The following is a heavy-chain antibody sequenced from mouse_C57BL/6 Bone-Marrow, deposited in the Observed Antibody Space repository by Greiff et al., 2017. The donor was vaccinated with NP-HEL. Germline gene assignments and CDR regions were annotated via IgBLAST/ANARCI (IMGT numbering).Heavy chain of an antibody. V-gene: IGHV5-15*01. D-gene: IGHD1-1*01. CDR2: ISNLAYSI. J-gene: IGHJ4*01. CDR1: GFTFSDYG. Sequence: EVQRVESGGGLVQPGGSLKLSCAASGFTFSDYGMAWVRQAPRKGPEWVAFISNLAYSIYYADTVTGRFTISRENAKNTLYLEMSSLRSEDTAMYDCSKRGYYGPYYAMGYWGQGTSGTVSS. CDR3: SKRGYYGPYYAMGY.